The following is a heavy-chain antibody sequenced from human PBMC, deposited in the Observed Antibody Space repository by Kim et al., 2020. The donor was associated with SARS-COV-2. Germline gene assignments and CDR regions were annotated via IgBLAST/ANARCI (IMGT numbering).Heavy chain of an antibody. CDR2: VSGSGGST. V-gene: IGHV3-23*01. CDR1: GFAFSDAA. Sequence: GGSLRLSCGASGFAFSDAAMSWVRQAPGKGLEWVADVSGSGGSTHYAGFVRGRFSISRDNSKNTLYLQLNSLRAEDTAVYYCAKVGDIVVVPGESFFDYWGQGTLVTVSS. J-gene: IGHJ4*02. D-gene: IGHD2-2*01. CDR3: AKVGDIVVVPGESFFDY.